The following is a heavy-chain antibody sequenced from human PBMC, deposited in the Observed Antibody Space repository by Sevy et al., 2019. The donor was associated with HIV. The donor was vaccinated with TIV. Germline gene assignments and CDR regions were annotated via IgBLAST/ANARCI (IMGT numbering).Heavy chain of an antibody. CDR3: ARDCSSSTCLWGLDV. D-gene: IGHD2-2*01. CDR2: IKKDGSER. V-gene: IGHV3-7*03. Sequence: GGSLRLSCGGSGFTCSSYWMSWVRQAPGKGLEWVANIKKDGSERYYVDSVKGRFTISRDNAKKSLYLQMNSLRTEDTAVYYCARDCSSSTCLWGLDVWGQGTTVTVSS. J-gene: IGHJ6*02. CDR1: GFTCSSYW.